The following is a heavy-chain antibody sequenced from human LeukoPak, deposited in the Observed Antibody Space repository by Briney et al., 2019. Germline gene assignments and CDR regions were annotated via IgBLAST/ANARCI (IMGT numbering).Heavy chain of an antibody. D-gene: IGHD5-12*01. CDR2: IRSKAYGGTK. V-gene: IGHV3-49*04. J-gene: IGHJ5*01. Sequence: GASLTLAWTASGSSVGNYAMSWVRQAPGEGPGWEGFIRSKAYGGTKEYAASVKGPFTISSDDSKSIAYLQMTGLKTEDRAVYYCNLFIVCGYDEAGIWFDSWGQGTLVTVSS. CDR1: GSSVGNYA. CDR3: NLFIVCGYDEAGIWFDS.